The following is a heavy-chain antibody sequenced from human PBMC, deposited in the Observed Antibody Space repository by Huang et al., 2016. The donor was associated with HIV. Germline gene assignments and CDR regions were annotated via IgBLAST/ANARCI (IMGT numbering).Heavy chain of an antibody. CDR3: GPYDY. V-gene: IGHV3-23*01. J-gene: IGHJ4*02. CDR2: VTASGGAK. Sequence: EVQMSESGGGFVQPGGSLRLSCAVSGLTFRNFVMSWIRQPRGKGLEWVSTVTASGGAKYYADSVKGRFTISRSNSKSTLFLEMTSLRVEDTAIYYCGPYDYRGQGTLVSVSS. CDR1: GLTFRNFV.